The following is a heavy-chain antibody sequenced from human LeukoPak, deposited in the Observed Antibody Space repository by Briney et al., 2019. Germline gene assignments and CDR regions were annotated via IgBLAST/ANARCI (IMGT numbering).Heavy chain of an antibody. V-gene: IGHV3-23*01. CDR2: IGDGNDFT. CDR1: GFTFSKHA. Sequence: GGSLRLSCAASGFTFSKHAMAWVRQAPGKGLEWVSSIGDGNDFTDYADSVKGRFTISRDNSKNAVYLHMNSLGADDTAVYFCAKGGLYYFDFWGQGTLVTVSS. CDR3: AKGGLYYFDF. J-gene: IGHJ4*02. D-gene: IGHD5-12*01.